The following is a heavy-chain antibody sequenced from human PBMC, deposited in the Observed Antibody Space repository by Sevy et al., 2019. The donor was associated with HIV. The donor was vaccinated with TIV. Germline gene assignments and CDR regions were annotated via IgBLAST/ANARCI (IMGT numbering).Heavy chain of an antibody. CDR2: ITWDSGRI. CDR3: AKDIRGAHETLDQ. V-gene: IGHV3-9*01. D-gene: IGHD3-16*01. J-gene: IGHJ4*02. Sequence: GWSLRLSCAASGFTFGDLAMHWVRQPPGKGLEWVSAITWDSGRIVYADSVKGRFTISRDNAKNSLYLQMNSLRTEDTAFYYCAKDIRGAHETLDQWGQGTLVTVSS. CDR1: GFTFGDLA.